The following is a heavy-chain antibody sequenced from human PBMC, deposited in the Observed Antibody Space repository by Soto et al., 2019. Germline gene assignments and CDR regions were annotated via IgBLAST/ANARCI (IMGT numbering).Heavy chain of an antibody. V-gene: IGHV4-59*11. D-gene: IGHD6-19*01. J-gene: IGHJ4*02. CDR2: IFYSGVT. Sequence: SETLSLTCTVSGGSISGHYWTWIRQPPGKELEWIGYIFYSGVTNCNPSLKSRVTLSVDTSKNQFSLNLRSVTAEDTALYYCARVGSSGWSPDYWGRGTLVTVSS. CDR3: ARVGSSGWSPDY. CDR1: GGSISGHY.